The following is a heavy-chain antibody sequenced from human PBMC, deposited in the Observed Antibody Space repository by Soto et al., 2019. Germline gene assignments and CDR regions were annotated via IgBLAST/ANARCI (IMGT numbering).Heavy chain of an antibody. D-gene: IGHD3-22*01. Sequence: PSETLSLTRAVYGGAFSGFYWRWIRQPPGKVLEWIGEINHSGSTNYNPSLKSRVTISVDTSKNQFSLKLSSVTAADTAVYYCARSWYYYDSSGYIFPYWGQGTLVTVSS. V-gene: IGHV4-34*01. J-gene: IGHJ4*02. CDR3: ARSWYYYDSSGYIFPY. CDR2: INHSGST. CDR1: GGAFSGFY.